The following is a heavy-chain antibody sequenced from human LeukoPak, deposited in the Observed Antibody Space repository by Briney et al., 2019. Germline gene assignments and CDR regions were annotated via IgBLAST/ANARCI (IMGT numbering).Heavy chain of an antibody. V-gene: IGHV1-69-2*01. CDR3: GTIPVVVATKKYYYYYYMDV. D-gene: IGHD2-15*01. CDR2: VDPEDGET. CDR1: GYTFTDYY. Sequence: ASVKVSCKASGYTFTDYYMHWVQRAPGKGLEWMGRVDPEDGETIYAEKFQGRVTITADTSTDTAYMELSSLRSEDTAVYYCGTIPVVVATKKYYYYYYMDVWGKGTTVTVSS. J-gene: IGHJ6*03.